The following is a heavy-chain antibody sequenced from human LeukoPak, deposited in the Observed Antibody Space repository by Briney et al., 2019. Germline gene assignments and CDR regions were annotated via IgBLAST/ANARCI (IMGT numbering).Heavy chain of an antibody. Sequence: GRSLRLSCAASGFSFSSYAMHWVRQAPGKGLEWVAVISYDGSNKYYTDSVQGRLTISRDNSKNTLYLQMNSLRAEDTALYYCARDKGEWCSGRTCYSFYFDYWGQGILVTVSS. V-gene: IGHV3-30-3*01. CDR3: ARDKGEWCSGRTCYSFYFDY. CDR1: GFSFSSYA. CDR2: ISYDGSNK. J-gene: IGHJ4*02. D-gene: IGHD2-15*01.